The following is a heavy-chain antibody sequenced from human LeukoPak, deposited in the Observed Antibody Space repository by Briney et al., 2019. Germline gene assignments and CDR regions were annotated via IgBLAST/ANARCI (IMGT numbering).Heavy chain of an antibody. CDR1: GYTFTSYY. Sequence: ASVKVSCTASGYTFTSYYMHWVRQAPGQGLEWMGIINPSGGSTSYAQKFQGRVTMTRDTSTSTVYMELSSLRSEDTAVYYCARDEAAWAFDIWGQGTMVTVSS. V-gene: IGHV1-46*01. J-gene: IGHJ3*02. CDR3: ARDEAAWAFDI. CDR2: INPSGGST.